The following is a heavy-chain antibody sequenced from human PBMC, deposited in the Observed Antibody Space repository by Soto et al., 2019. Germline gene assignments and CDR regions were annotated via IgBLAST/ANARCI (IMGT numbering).Heavy chain of an antibody. CDR1: GGSLNSYY. CDR3: ARFSPPRKSYDSNPGWFDP. Sequence: SETLSLTCAVSGGSLNSYYWTWIRQSPGKGLEWIGYVSSTGSTNYNPSLKSRLTMSLDTSTNEVSLSLTSVTAADAAVYFCARFSPPRKSYDSNPGWFDPWGQGIMVTVSS. V-gene: IGHV4-59*01. CDR2: VSSTGST. J-gene: IGHJ5*02. D-gene: IGHD3-22*01.